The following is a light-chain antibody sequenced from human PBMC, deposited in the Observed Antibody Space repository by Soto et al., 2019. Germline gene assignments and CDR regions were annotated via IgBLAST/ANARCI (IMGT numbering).Light chain of an antibody. J-gene: IGLJ1*01. V-gene: IGLV2-14*01. CDR3: SSYTSSSTRV. CDR2: DVS. CDR1: SSVVGGYNY. Sequence: QSALTPPASVSGSPGPSITISCTGTSSVVGGYNYVSWYQQHPGKAPKLMIYDVSNRPSGVSNRFSGSKSGNTASLSISGLQAEDEADYYCSSYTSSSTRVFGTGTKVTVL.